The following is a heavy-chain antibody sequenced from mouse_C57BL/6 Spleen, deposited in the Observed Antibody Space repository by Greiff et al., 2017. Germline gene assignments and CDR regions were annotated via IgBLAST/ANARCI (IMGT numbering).Heavy chain of an antibody. V-gene: IGHV1-7*01. CDR2: INPSSGYT. J-gene: IGHJ4*01. Sequence: QVQLKQSGAELAKPGASVKLSCKASVYTFTSYWMHWVKPRPGQGLEGIGYINPSSGYTKYNQKFKDKATLTADKSSSTAYMQLSSLTYEDSAVYYCATLTVVDAMDYWGQGTSVTVSS. CDR1: VYTFTSYW. D-gene: IGHD1-1*01. CDR3: ATLTVVDAMDY.